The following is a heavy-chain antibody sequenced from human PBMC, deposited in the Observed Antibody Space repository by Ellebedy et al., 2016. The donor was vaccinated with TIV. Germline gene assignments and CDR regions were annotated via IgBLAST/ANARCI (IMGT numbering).Heavy chain of an antibody. Sequence: AASVKVSCKASGYAFTSYDINWVRQAPGQGLEGMGWINPNSGNTGYAQKFQGRVTMTRDNSISTAYMELSSLTSEDTAVYYCARDFEFMIYVNGGEYYHYALDVWGQGTTVTVAS. J-gene: IGHJ6*02. V-gene: IGHV1-8*01. D-gene: IGHD3-10*02. CDR1: GYAFTSYD. CDR3: ARDFEFMIYVNGGEYYHYALDV. CDR2: INPNSGNT.